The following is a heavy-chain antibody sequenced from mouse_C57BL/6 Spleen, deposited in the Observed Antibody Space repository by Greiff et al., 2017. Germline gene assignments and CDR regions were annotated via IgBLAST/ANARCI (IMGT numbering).Heavy chain of an antibody. V-gene: IGHV1-52*01. CDR2: IDPSDSET. CDR3: ARNSTYDLAWFAY. D-gene: IGHD5-1*01. J-gene: IGHJ3*01. CDR1: GYTFTSYW. Sequence: QVQLQQPGAELVRPGSSVKLSCKASGYTFTSYWMHWVKQRPIQGLEWIGNIDPSDSETHYNQKFKDKATLTVDKSSSTAYLQLSSLTSEDSAVYYCARNSTYDLAWFAYWGQGTLVTVSA.